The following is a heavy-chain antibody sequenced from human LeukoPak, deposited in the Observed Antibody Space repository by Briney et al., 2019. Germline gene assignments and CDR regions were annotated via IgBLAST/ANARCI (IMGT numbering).Heavy chain of an antibody. Sequence: PGGSLRLSCAASGFTLSSYWMHWVRQAPGKGLVWVSRIKSDGSWTEYAGSVRGRFTISRDNAKNTLYLQMNSLRAEDTAVYYCARDADRIVVAGFDYWGQGTLVTVSS. CDR2: IKSDGSWT. J-gene: IGHJ4*02. CDR1: GFTLSSYW. CDR3: ARDADRIVVAGFDY. V-gene: IGHV3-74*03. D-gene: IGHD6-19*01.